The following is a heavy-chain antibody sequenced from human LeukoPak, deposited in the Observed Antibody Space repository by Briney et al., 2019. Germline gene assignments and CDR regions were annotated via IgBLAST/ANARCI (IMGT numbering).Heavy chain of an antibody. V-gene: IGHV4-34*01. CDR1: GGSFSGYY. J-gene: IGHJ4*02. CDR3: ARGSRVYCSSTSCHGMGQYYFDY. CDR2: IHHSGRP. D-gene: IGHD2-2*01. Sequence: SETLSLTCAVYGGSFSGYYWSWIRQPPGKGLEWIGEIHHSGRPNYNPSLKSRVTISVDTSKNQFSLKLSSVTAADTAVYYCARGSRVYCSSTSCHGMGQYYFDYWGQGTLVTVSS.